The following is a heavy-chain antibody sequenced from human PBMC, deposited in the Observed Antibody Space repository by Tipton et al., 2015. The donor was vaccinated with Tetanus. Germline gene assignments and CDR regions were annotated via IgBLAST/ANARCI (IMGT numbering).Heavy chain of an antibody. J-gene: IGHJ4*02. CDR2: VNHDGSSV. V-gene: IGHV3-74*01. D-gene: IGHD3-16*01. CDR3: ARDRRRVRLPFGL. Sequence: SLRLSCAASGFTFSNYYMHWVRQAPGKGLVWVSRVNHDGSSVTYADSVKGRFTISRDNAKNTLFLQMDSLRVEDTAVYYCARDRRRVRLPFGLWGRGVLVAVS. CDR1: GFTFSNYY.